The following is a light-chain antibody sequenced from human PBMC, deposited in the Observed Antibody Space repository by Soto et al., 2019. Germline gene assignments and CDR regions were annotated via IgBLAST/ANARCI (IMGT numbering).Light chain of an antibody. J-gene: IGKJ1*01. CDR2: WAS. V-gene: IGKV4-1*01. CDR1: QSVLHRSNNKNC. CDR3: QQYYSIPRT. Sequence: DLVMTQSPDSLAVSLGERATINCKSSQSVLHRSNNKNCLAWYQQKPGQPPKLLIYWASTRESGVPDRFSGSGSGTDFTLTISRLQAEDVAVYFCQQYYSIPRTFGQGTKVDIK.